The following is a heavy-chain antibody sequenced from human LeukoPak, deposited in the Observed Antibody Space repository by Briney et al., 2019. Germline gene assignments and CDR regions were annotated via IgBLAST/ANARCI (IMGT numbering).Heavy chain of an antibody. Sequence: GGSLRLSCAASGFTFSSYAMSWVRQAPGKGLVWVSRINSDGSSTSYADSVKGRFTISRDNAKNTLYLQMNSLRAEDTAVYYCARDQYALDYFDYWGQGTLVTVSS. V-gene: IGHV3-74*01. CDR1: GFTFSSYA. J-gene: IGHJ4*02. CDR2: INSDGSST. CDR3: ARDQYALDYFDY. D-gene: IGHD3-16*01.